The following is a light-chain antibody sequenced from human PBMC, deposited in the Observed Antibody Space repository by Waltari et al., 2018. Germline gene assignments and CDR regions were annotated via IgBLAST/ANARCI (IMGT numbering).Light chain of an antibody. CDR3: CSFAGYCIYV. CDR2: EIS. CDR1: NSNVDILHL. J-gene: IGLJ1*01. V-gene: IGLV2-23*02. Sequence: QSALTQPASVSGSPGQSITISCTAVNSNVDILHLVSWYQHHPGRNPRLLIYEISQRPSGISNRFSGSKSGNTASRTISGLQPEDEADYFCCSFAGYCIYVFGSGTQVSVL.